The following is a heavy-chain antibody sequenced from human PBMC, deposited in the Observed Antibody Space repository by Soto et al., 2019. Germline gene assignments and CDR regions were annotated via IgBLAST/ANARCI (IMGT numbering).Heavy chain of an antibody. CDR2: ISANSGDT. Sequence: ASLKVSFNASGYIFTINGISWVQQAPGQGLEWMGWISANSGDTNYAQKLQGRVTVTTDTSTSTAYLELRSLRSEDTAVYYCARMVRGSNIDYYHYIDVWGKGTTVTVSS. D-gene: IGHD3-10*01. CDR3: ARMVRGSNIDYYHYIDV. V-gene: IGHV1-18*01. CDR1: GYIFTING. J-gene: IGHJ6*03.